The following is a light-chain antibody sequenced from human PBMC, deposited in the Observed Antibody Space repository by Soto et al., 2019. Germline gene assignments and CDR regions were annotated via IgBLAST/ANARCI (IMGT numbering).Light chain of an antibody. Sequence: QAVVTQPPSVSGAPGQRVTISCTGSSSNIGAGYDVHWYKHFPGTAPKLLIYGNNNRPSGVPDRFSGSRSGTSASLAITGLQAEDEADYYCQSYDSSLSGVVFGGGTKLTVL. CDR2: GNN. CDR1: SSNIGAGYD. V-gene: IGLV1-40*01. J-gene: IGLJ2*01. CDR3: QSYDSSLSGVV.